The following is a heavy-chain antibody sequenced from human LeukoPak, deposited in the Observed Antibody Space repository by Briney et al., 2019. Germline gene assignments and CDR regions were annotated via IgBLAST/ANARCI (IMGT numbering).Heavy chain of an antibody. D-gene: IGHD5-12*01. V-gene: IGHV1-46*01. CDR2: INPSGGNT. Sequence: ASVKVSCKASGYTFTSYYMHWVRQAPGQGLEWMGIINPSGGNTSYAQKFQGRVTMTRDMSTSTVYMELSSLRSEDTAVYYCARDWRGYAEYNWFDPWGQGTLVTVSS. CDR3: ARDWRGYAEYNWFDP. J-gene: IGHJ5*02. CDR1: GYTFTSYY.